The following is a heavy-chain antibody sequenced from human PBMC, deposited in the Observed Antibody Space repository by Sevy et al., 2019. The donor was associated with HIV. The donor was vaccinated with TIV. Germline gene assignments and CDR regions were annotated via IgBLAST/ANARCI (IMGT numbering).Heavy chain of an antibody. CDR1: GLTFSTYG. CDR3: AKVLHIVEVPAAIDYYYGMDV. CDR2: MRFDGTIK. J-gene: IGHJ6*02. D-gene: IGHD2-2*01. V-gene: IGHV3-30*02. Sequence: GGSLRLSCAASGLTFSTYGMHWLRQAPGRGLEWVAVMRFDGTIKYHRDSVKGRFSISRDNSKNTLYLQMNSLRVEDTAVYFCAKVLHIVEVPAAIDYYYGMDVWGQGTTVTVSS.